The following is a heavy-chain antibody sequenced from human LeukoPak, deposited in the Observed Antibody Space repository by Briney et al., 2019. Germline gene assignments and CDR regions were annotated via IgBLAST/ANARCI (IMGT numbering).Heavy chain of an antibody. J-gene: IGHJ6*02. Sequence: GASVKVSCKASGYTFTSYDINWVRQATGQGLEWMGWMNPNSGNTGYAQKFQGRVTMTRSTSISSAYMELSSLRSEDTAVYYCARVGYCSSTSCYWYYYYYYGMDVWGQGTTVTVSS. CDR1: GYTFTSYD. V-gene: IGHV1-8*01. CDR2: MNPNSGNT. D-gene: IGHD2-2*01. CDR3: ARVGYCSSTSCYWYYYYYYGMDV.